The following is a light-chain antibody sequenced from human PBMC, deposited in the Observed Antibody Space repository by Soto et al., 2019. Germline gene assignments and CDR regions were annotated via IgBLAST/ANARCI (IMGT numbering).Light chain of an antibody. CDR2: GAS. CDR3: QQYGSSGT. CDR1: QSVSSN. V-gene: IGKV3-20*01. Sequence: EIVMTQSPATLSVSPGDRATLSCRASQSVSSNLAWYQQRPGQAPRLLIYGASNRATGIPDRFSGSGSGTDFTLTISRLEPEDFAVYYCQQYGSSGTFGQGTKVAIK. J-gene: IGKJ1*01.